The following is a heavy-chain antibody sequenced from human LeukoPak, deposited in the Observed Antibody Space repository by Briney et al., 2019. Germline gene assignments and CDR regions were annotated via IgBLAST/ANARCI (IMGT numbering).Heavy chain of an antibody. J-gene: IGHJ5*02. V-gene: IGHV4-59*12. CDR1: GGSISSYY. CDR3: ARKAGYSSGWYGL. D-gene: IGHD6-19*01. Sequence: PSETLSLTCTVSGGSISSYYWSWIRQPPGKGLEWIGYIYYSGSANYNPSLKSRVTISVDTSKNQFSLKLSSVTAADTAVYYCARKAGYSSGWYGLWGQGTLVTVSS. CDR2: IYYSGSA.